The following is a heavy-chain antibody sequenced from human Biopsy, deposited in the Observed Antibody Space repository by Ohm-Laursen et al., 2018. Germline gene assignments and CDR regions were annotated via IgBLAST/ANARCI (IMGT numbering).Heavy chain of an antibody. CDR1: GGAFTNYA. CDR3: VAYPSSGFFENNDDFAMDV. CDR2: IITASETA. J-gene: IGHJ6*02. D-gene: IGHD6-19*01. Sequence: SPVKVSCKASGGAFTNYAINWVRQAPRHGLEWMGGIITASETAGYAERFQGRVTITADVTATTAYMDLSGLRSEDTAVYYCVAYPSSGFFENNDDFAMDVWGQGTTVMVSS. V-gene: IGHV1-69*01.